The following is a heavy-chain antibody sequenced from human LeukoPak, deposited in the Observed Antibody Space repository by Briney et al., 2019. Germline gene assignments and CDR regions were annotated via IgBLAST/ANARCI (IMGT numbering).Heavy chain of an antibody. CDR1: AFTFNSYW. V-gene: IGHV3-74*01. CDR2: IKSDDSST. CDR3: ARDYYYGPDV. J-gene: IGHJ6*02. Sequence: GGSLRLSCAASAFTFNSYWMHWVRQAPRKGLVWVSRIKSDDSSTSYADSVKGRFTISRDNAKNMLYLQMNSLRAEDTAVYYCARDYYYGPDVRGQGTTVTVSS.